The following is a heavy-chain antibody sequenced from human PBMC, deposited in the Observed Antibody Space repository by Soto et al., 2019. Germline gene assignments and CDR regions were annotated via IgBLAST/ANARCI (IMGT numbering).Heavy chain of an antibody. Sequence: EVQLLESGGGLVQPGGSLRLSCAASGFTFSSYAMSWVRQAPGKGLERVSAISGSGGSTYYADSVKGRFTISRDNSKNTLYLQMNSLRAEDTAVYYCAKDQQTMEWLLFPFDYWGQGTLVTVSS. CDR2: ISGSGGST. CDR3: AKDQQTMEWLLFPFDY. J-gene: IGHJ4*02. V-gene: IGHV3-23*01. CDR1: GFTFSSYA. D-gene: IGHD3-3*01.